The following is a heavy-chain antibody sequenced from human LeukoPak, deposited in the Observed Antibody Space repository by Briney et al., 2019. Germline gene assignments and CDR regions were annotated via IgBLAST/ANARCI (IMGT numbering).Heavy chain of an antibody. V-gene: IGHV1-3*01. CDR2: INAGNGNT. CDR1: GYTFTSYG. J-gene: IGHJ5*02. Sequence: ASVKVSCKASGYTFTSYGISWVRQAPGQRLEWMGWINAGNGNTKYSQKFQGRVTITRDTSASTAYMELSSLRSEDTAVYYCARVDAYYNWFDPWGQGTLVTVSS. CDR3: ARVDAYYNWFDP. D-gene: IGHD2-21*01.